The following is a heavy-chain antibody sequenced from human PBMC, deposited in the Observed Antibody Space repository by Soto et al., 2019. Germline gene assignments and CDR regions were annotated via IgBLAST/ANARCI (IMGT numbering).Heavy chain of an antibody. Sequence: QVQLVQSGAEVKKPGSSVKVSCKASGGTFSSYAISWVRQAPGQGLEWMGGIIPIFGTANYAQKFQGRVTITADESTSTAYMELSSLRSEDTAVYYCARALPVPAETNYYYYGMDVWGQGTTVTVSS. CDR3: ARALPVPAETNYYYYGMDV. D-gene: IGHD2-2*01. CDR2: IIPIFGTA. J-gene: IGHJ6*02. V-gene: IGHV1-69*12. CDR1: GGTFSSYA.